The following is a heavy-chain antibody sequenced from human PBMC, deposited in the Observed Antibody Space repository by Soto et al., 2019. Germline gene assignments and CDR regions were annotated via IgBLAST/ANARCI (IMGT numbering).Heavy chain of an antibody. J-gene: IGHJ5*02. CDR3: ARDKYCSGGSCRKNWFDP. CDR2: IYDDGSA. CDR1: GGSISSSY. Sequence: QMHLQESGPGLVKPSETLSLTCTVSGGSISSSYLSWIRQPPGKGLEWLAYIYDDGSANYNPSLKSRATISLDMSKNQFSLKLTSVTAADTAVYYCARDKYCSGGSCRKNWFDPWGQGTLVTVSS. V-gene: IGHV4-59*01. D-gene: IGHD2-15*01.